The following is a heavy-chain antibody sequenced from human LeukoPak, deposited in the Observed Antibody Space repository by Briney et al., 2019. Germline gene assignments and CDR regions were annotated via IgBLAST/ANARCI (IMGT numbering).Heavy chain of an antibody. CDR1: GFTFSDYY. Sequence: PGGSLRLSCAASGFTFSDYYMSWIRQAPGKGLEWVSYISSSGSTIYYADSVKGRFTISRDNSKKTVYLEMNSLRAEDTAVYYCAKDLTRTYCSGDTCYPDSWGQGTLVTVSS. J-gene: IGHJ4*02. D-gene: IGHD2-15*01. V-gene: IGHV3-11*01. CDR3: AKDLTRTYCSGDTCYPDS. CDR2: ISSSGSTI.